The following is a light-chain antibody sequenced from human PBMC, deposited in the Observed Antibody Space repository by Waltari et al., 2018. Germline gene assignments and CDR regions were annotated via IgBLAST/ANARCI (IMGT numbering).Light chain of an antibody. CDR1: SWHSRNV. CDR2: VNSDGSH. V-gene: IGLV4-69*01. Sequence: QLVLTQSPSASASLGASVKLTCTLSSWHSRNVIAWHQQQPEKGPRYLMKVNSDGSHSKGDKIPDRFSGSSSGAEHYLTISSLQSEDEADYYCQTGGHGTWVFGGGTKLTVL. CDR3: QTGGHGTWV. J-gene: IGLJ3*02.